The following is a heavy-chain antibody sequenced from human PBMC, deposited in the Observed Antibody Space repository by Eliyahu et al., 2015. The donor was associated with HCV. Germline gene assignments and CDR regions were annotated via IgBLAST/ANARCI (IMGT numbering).Heavy chain of an antibody. D-gene: IGHD1-26*01. Sequence: EVQLLESGGDLVQPGGSLRLSCAASVFTFSSYAMSWVRQAPGKGLEWVSAISGSGGSTYYADSVKGRFTISRDSSKNTLYLQMNTLRAEDTAAYYCAKGSRSYPFDYWGQGTLVTVSS. V-gene: IGHV3-23*01. CDR1: VFTFSSYA. CDR3: AKGSRSYPFDY. CDR2: ISGSGGST. J-gene: IGHJ4*02.